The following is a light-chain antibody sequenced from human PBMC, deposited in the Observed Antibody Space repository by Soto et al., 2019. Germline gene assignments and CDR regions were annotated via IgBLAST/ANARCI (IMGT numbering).Light chain of an antibody. Sequence: LTQSPAILSLSPGERATLSCTASQSVDTYIAWYQQRPGQPPRLLIHDTSHRASGVPARFRGSGSGTDFTLTITRLEPEDFAVYFCQHRRNWVSFGPVT. CDR3: QHRRNWVS. CDR2: DTS. V-gene: IGKV3-11*01. J-gene: IGKJ3*01. CDR1: QSVDTY.